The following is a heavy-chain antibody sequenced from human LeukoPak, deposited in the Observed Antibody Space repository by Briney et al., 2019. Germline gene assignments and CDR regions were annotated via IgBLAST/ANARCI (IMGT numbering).Heavy chain of an antibody. Sequence: ASVKVSCKASGYTFTSYYMHWVRQAPGQGLEWMGIINPSGGSTSYAQKFQGRVTMTRDTSTSTVYMEPSSLRSEDTAVYYCAKSTYSSSWSHWAFDIWGQGTMVTVSS. J-gene: IGHJ3*02. CDR2: INPSGGST. CDR1: GYTFTSYY. V-gene: IGHV1-46*01. CDR3: AKSTYSSSWSHWAFDI. D-gene: IGHD6-13*01.